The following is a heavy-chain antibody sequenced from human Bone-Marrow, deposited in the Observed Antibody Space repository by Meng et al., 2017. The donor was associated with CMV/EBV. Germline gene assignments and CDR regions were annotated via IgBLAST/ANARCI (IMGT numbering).Heavy chain of an antibody. J-gene: IGHJ3*02. CDR3: AVHQKRLDAFDI. V-gene: IGHV4-39*07. CDR1: GGSISSSSYY. CDR2: IYYSGST. Sequence: SETLSLTCTVSGGSISSSSYYWGWIRQPPGKGLEWIGSIYYSGSTYYNPSLKGRVTISVDTSKNQFSLKLSSVTAADTAVYYCAVHQKRLDAFDIWGQGTMVTVSS. D-gene: IGHD6-25*01.